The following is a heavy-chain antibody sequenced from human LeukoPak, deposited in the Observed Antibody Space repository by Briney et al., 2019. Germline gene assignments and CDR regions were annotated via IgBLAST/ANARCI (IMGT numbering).Heavy chain of an antibody. CDR3: AGVRLSSGYST. J-gene: IGHJ5*02. CDR2: VYNSGIT. V-gene: IGHV4-59*02. Sequence: SETLSLTCSVSGASVSDYYCQWIRPPPGKGLEWIGYVYNSGITNYNPSLRSRVTISLHTSKNQCSLKLNSVTAADTAVYYCAGVRLSSGYSTWGQGTLVTVSS. CDR1: GASVSDYY. D-gene: IGHD3-22*01.